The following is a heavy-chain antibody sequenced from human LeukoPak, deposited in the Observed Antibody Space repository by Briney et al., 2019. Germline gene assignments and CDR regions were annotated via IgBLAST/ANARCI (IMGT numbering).Heavy chain of an antibody. CDR1: GFTFSSYA. V-gene: IGHV3-30*04. CDR2: ISYDGSNK. D-gene: IGHD4-17*01. Sequence: GGSLRLSCAASGFTFSSYAMHWVRQAPGKGLEGVAVISYDGSNKYYADSVKGRFTISRDNSKNTLYLQMNSLRAEDTAVYYCARAAMTTVTTDYFDYWGQGTLVTVSS. J-gene: IGHJ4*02. CDR3: ARAAMTTVTTDYFDY.